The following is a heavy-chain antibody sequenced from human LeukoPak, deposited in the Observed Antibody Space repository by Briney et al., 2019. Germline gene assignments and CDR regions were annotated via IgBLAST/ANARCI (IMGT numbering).Heavy chain of an antibody. CDR3: ARETGENAFDT. D-gene: IGHD7-27*01. J-gene: IGHJ3*02. CDR2: ISSSGSTI. CDR1: GFTLSSYE. Sequence: PGGSLRLSCAASGFTLSSYEINWVRQAPGKGLEWVSYISSSGSTIYYADSVKGRFTISRDNAKNSLYLQMNSLRAEDTAVYYCARETGENAFDTWGQGTMVTVSS. V-gene: IGHV3-48*03.